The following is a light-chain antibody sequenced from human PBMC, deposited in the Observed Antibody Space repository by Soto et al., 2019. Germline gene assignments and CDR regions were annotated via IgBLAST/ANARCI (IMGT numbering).Light chain of an antibody. Sequence: QSVLTQPPSVSAAPRQRVTISCSGSSSNIGNNAVNWYQQLPGKAPKLLIHFDDRVASGVSDRFSGSKSGTSASLAISGLQSEGEADYYCAAWDDSLTGPVFGGGTKLTVL. CDR1: SSNIGNNA. V-gene: IGLV1-36*01. CDR2: FDD. J-gene: IGLJ3*02. CDR3: AAWDDSLTGPV.